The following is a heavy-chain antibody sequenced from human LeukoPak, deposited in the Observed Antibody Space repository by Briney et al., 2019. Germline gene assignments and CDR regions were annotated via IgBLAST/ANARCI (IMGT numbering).Heavy chain of an antibody. J-gene: IGHJ4*02. CDR3: ARYYDSTGSFDY. Sequence: SETLSLTCTVSXDSVSRSSYYWTWIRQPPGKGLEWIGYIYYIGSTNYNPSLRSRLTMSVDTSKNQFSLRLSSVIAADTAVYYCARYYDSTGSFDYWGQGTLVTVSS. D-gene: IGHD3-22*01. V-gene: IGHV4-61*01. CDR1: XDSVSRSSYY. CDR2: IYYIGST.